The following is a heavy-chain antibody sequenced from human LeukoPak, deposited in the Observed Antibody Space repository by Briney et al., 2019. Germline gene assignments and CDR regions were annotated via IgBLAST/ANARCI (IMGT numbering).Heavy chain of an antibody. V-gene: IGHV3-23*01. D-gene: IGHD1-20*01. CDR3: AKRRDYNNNWNHFDS. CDR2: ISGSRGST. CDR1: GFTFSSYA. Sequence: GGSLRLSCAASGFTFSSYAMSWVRQAPGKGLEWVSAISGSRGSTYYADSVKGRFTISRDNSKNTLYLQMNSLRAEDTGVYYCAKRRDYNNNWNHFDSWGQGTPVTVSS. J-gene: IGHJ4*02.